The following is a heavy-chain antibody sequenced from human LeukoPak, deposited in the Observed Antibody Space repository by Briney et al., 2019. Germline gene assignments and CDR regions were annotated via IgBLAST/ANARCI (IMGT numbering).Heavy chain of an antibody. CDR1: GFTFSNYW. CDR3: ARIDSSWARDY. CDR2: IKQDGSEK. V-gene: IGHV3-7*01. J-gene: IGHJ4*02. Sequence: GGSLRLSCAASGFTFSNYWMDWVRQAPGKGLEWVANIKQDGSEKYYVDSVKGRFTISRDNARNSLYLQMDSLRAEDTAVYYCARIDSSWARDYWGQGTLVIVPS. D-gene: IGHD6-13*01.